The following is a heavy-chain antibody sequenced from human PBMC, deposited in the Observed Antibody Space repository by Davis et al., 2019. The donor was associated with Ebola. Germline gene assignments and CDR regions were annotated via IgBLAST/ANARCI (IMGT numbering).Heavy chain of an antibody. J-gene: IGHJ4*02. CDR3: ARSSRSYCTNGVCYPYYFDY. V-gene: IGHV4-61*01. Sequence: MPSETLSLTCTVSGGSVSSGSYYWSWIRQPPGKGLEWIGYVYYSGSTNYKSSLKSRVTISVEMPKNQFSLRLSSVTAADTAVYYCARSSRSYCTNGVCYPYYFDYWGQGTLVTVSS. CDR1: GGSVSSGSYY. D-gene: IGHD2-8*01. CDR2: VYYSGST.